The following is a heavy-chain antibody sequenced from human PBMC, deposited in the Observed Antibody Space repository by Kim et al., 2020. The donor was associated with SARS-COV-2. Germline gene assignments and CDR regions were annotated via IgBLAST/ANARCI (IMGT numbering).Heavy chain of an antibody. V-gene: IGHV3-7*01. CDR3: AKDTHYAFDI. Sequence: SDKHYMDAVEGRFTNSRDNAKNSLYLQMNSLGAEDTAVYYCAKDTHYAFDIWGQGTMVTVSS. CDR2: SDK. J-gene: IGHJ3*02.